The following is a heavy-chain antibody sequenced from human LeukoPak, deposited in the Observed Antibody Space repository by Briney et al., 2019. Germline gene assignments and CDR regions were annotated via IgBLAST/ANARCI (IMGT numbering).Heavy chain of an antibody. CDR1: GGSISSYY. J-gene: IGHJ5*02. CDR3: ARDPPLYYDFWSGYPA. Sequence: SETLSLTCAVSGGSISSYYWSWIRQPPGKGLEWIGSIYYSGSTYYNPSLKSRVTISVDTSKNQFSLKLSSVTAADTAVYYCARDPPLYYDFWSGYPAWGQGTLVTVSS. D-gene: IGHD3-3*01. CDR2: IYYSGST. V-gene: IGHV4-59*12.